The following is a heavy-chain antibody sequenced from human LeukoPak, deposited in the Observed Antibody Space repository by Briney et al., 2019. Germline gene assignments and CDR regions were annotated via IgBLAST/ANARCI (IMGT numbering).Heavy chain of an antibody. Sequence: GGSLTLSCAASGFSFSSLWMSWVRQAPGKGLEWVANIKGDGSQTYYVDSVRGRFTISRDNAKNSLYLQMSSLRAEDSAVYYCARIASYDSGSYYRYLDYWGQGTLVTVSS. CDR2: IKGDGSQT. CDR3: ARIASYDSGSYYRYLDY. J-gene: IGHJ4*02. D-gene: IGHD3-10*01. CDR1: GFSFSSLW. V-gene: IGHV3-7*01.